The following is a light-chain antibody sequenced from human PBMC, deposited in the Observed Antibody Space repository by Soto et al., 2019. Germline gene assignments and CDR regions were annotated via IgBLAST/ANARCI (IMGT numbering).Light chain of an antibody. CDR2: GAS. J-gene: IGKJ1*01. CDR1: QSVRNN. CDR3: QHYNNWPPAWT. Sequence: EIVMTQSPATLSVSPGERATLSCRASQSVRNNLAWYQQKPGQAPRLLIYGASTRATGIPARFSGSGPGTEFTLTISSLQSEDFALYYCQHYNNWPPAWTFGQGTKVDNK. V-gene: IGKV3-15*01.